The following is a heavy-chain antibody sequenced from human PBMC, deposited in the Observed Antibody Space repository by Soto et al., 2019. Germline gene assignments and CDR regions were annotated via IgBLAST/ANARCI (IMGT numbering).Heavy chain of an antibody. D-gene: IGHD6-19*01. V-gene: IGHV3-30-3*01. Sequence: PGGSLRLSCAASGFTFSSYAMHWVRRAPGKGLEWVAVISYDGSNKYYADSVKGRFTISRDNSKNTLYLQMNSLRAEDTAVYYCARARSASGPPRDYWGQGTLVTVSS. CDR3: ARARSASGPPRDY. CDR2: ISYDGSNK. J-gene: IGHJ4*02. CDR1: GFTFSSYA.